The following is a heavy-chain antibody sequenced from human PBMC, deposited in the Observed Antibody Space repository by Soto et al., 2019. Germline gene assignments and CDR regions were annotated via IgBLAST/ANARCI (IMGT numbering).Heavy chain of an antibody. CDR1: ELTFNPYR. Sequence: EVQLVESGGGVVQPGGSLRLSSLASELTFNPYRMNSVRQAPVSGLEWGANLKDDGRGKNYVESVKGRFTIHSDSGKNTLYLEMNSLRGEVTAVYLWARDWGTPGRGSAGGYDYHYGLDVWGQGTTVTVSS. CDR2: LKDDGRGK. J-gene: IGHJ6*02. V-gene: IGHV3-7*03. D-gene: IGHD3-22*01. CDR3: ARDWGTPGRGSAGGYDYHYGLDV.